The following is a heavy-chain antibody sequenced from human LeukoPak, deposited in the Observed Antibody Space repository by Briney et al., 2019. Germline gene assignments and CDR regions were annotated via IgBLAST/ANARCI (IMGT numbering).Heavy chain of an antibody. J-gene: IGHJ4*02. V-gene: IGHV3-21*01. CDR3: ARDYSPPHYFDSTGYFVD. Sequence: GGSLRLSCAASGFTFSSYSMNWVRQAPGKGLEWVSSISSSSSYIYYADSVKGRFTISRDNAKNSLYLQMNSLRAEDTAVYYCARDYSPPHYFDSTGYFVDWGQGTLVTVSS. D-gene: IGHD3-22*01. CDR2: ISSSSSYI. CDR1: GFTFSSYS.